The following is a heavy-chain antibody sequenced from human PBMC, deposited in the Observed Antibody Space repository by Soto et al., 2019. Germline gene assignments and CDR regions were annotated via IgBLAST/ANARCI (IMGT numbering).Heavy chain of an antibody. CDR1: GGSISSSSYY. CDR2: IYYSGST. J-gene: IGHJ4*02. Sequence: SETLSLTCTVSGGSISSSSYYWGWIRQPPGKGLEWIGSIYYSGSTYYNPSLKSRVTISVDTSKNQFSLKLSSVTAADTAVYYCARLRGAAAGIVDYWGQGTLVTVS. CDR3: ARLRGAAAGIVDY. D-gene: IGHD6-13*01. V-gene: IGHV4-39*01.